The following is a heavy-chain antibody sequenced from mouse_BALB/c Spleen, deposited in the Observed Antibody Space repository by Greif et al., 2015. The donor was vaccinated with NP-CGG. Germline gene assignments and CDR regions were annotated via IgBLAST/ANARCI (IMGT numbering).Heavy chain of an antibody. V-gene: IGHV1-69*02. CDR2: IYPSDSYT. D-gene: IGHD2-1*01. CDR3: TTLYYGNYVYYAMDY. J-gene: IGHJ4*01. Sequence: VQLQQSGAELVRPGASVKLSCKASGYTFTSYWINWVKQRPGQGLEWIGNIYPSDSYTNYNQKFKDKATLTVDKSSSTAYMQLSSPTSEDSAVYYRTTLYYGNYVYYAMDYWGQGTSVTVSS. CDR1: GYTFTSYW.